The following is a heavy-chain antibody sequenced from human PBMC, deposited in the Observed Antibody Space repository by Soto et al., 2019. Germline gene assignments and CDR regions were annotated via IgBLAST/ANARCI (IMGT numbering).Heavy chain of an antibody. Sequence: QLQLQESSPGLVKPSETLSLPCTVSGGSISSSSYYWGGIRQPPGQGLEWFGIINYSGSTYYNPSLKSRVTIAVDTSMSRCSPKLSSVTAADTAVYYGSRRSTRLADSGWFDPWCQGTLVTVSS. CDR3: SRRSTRLADSGWFDP. J-gene: IGHJ5*02. CDR2: INYSGST. CDR1: GGSISSSSYY. V-gene: IGHV4-39*01. D-gene: IGHD6-19*01.